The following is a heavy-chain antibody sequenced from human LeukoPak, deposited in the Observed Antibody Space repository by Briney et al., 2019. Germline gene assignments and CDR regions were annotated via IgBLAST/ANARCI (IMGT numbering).Heavy chain of an antibody. CDR3: ARAGQSDY. Sequence: GGSLRLSCAASGFTFSDYYMNWIRQAPGKGLEWVSSISGGSRTINYAVSVKGRFTTSRDNAKNSLFLQVNSLRAEDTAVYYCARAGQSDYWGQGTLVTVSS. J-gene: IGHJ4*02. V-gene: IGHV3-11*01. CDR2: ISGGSRTI. CDR1: GFTFSDYY.